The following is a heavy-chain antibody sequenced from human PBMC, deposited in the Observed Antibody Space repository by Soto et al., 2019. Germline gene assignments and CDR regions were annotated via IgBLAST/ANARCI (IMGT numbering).Heavy chain of an antibody. CDR2: IYYSGST. D-gene: IGHD3-10*01. V-gene: IGHV4-31*03. CDR3: ARALVRGVPIDY. J-gene: IGHJ4*02. Sequence: SETLSLTCTVSGGSISSGGYYWSWIRQHPGKGLEWIGYIYYSGSTYYNPSLKSRVTISVDTSKNQFSLKLSSVTAADTAVYYCARALVRGVPIDYWGQGTLVTVSS. CDR1: GGSISSGGYY.